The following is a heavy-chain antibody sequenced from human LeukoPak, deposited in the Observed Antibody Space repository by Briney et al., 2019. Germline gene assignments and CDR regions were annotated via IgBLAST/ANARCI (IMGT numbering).Heavy chain of an antibody. Sequence: SETLSLTCAVYGGSFSGYYWSWIRQPPGKGLEWLGEINHSGSTNYNPSLKSRVTISVDTSKNQFSLKLSSVTAADTAVYYCARGDDLWYFDYWGQGTLVTVSS. CDR2: INHSGST. CDR3: ARGDDLWYFDY. J-gene: IGHJ4*02. CDR1: GGSFSGYY. D-gene: IGHD2-21*01. V-gene: IGHV4-34*01.